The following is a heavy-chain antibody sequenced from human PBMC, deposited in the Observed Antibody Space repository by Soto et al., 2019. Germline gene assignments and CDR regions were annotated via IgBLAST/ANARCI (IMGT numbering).Heavy chain of an antibody. CDR2: ISTYNSNT. V-gene: IGHV1-18*01. CDR1: GYTFARYG. Sequence: ASVKVSCKASGYTFARYGISWVRQAPGQRLEWMGWISTYNSNTNYARKFQGRVSLTTDTPTNTAYMELRSLTPDDTALYYCARGGFCSSGSCALYSHDYFGMDVWGRGTTVTVSS. CDR3: ARGGFCSSGSCALYSHDYFGMDV. D-gene: IGHD2-15*01. J-gene: IGHJ6*02.